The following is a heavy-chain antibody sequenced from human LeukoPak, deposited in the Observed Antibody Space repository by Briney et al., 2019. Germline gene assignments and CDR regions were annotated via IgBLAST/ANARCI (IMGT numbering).Heavy chain of an antibody. CDR2: ISSDNGYT. CDR3: ARAGSGRYYYYMDV. D-gene: IGHD3-10*01. V-gene: IGHV1-18*04. CDR1: GYTFAIYG. Sequence: ASVRASCKASGYTFAIYGISWVRQAPGQGLERMGWISSDNGYTNYAQKFQGRVTMTTDTSTNTAYMELRSLRSDDTAVYYCARAGSGRYYYYMDVWGKGTTVTVSS. J-gene: IGHJ6*03.